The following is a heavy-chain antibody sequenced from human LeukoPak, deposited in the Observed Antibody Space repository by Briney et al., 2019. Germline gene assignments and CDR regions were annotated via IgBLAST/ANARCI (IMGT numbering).Heavy chain of an antibody. D-gene: IGHD3-22*01. CDR2: ISWNSGSI. V-gene: IGHV3-9*01. J-gene: IGHJ4*02. CDR1: GFTFDDYA. Sequence: GGSLRLSCAASGFTFDDYAMHWVRQAPGKGLEWVSGISWNSGSIGYADSVRGRFTISRDNAKNSLYLQMNSLRAEDTAVYYCARLDYDSSGVIDCWGQGTLVTVSS. CDR3: ARLDYDSSGVIDC.